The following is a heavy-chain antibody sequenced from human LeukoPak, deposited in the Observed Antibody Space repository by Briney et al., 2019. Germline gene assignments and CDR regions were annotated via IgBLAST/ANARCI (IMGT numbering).Heavy chain of an antibody. Sequence: SETLSLTCTVSGGSISSYYWSWIRQPPGKGLEWIGYIYYSGSTNYNPSLKSRVTISVDTSKNQFSLKLSSVTAADTAVYYCARQIVVVPAAVLRRHYYFDYWGRGTLVTVSS. CDR1: GGSISSYY. CDR3: ARQIVVVPAAVLRRHYYFDY. V-gene: IGHV4-59*01. J-gene: IGHJ4*02. CDR2: IYYSGST. D-gene: IGHD2-2*01.